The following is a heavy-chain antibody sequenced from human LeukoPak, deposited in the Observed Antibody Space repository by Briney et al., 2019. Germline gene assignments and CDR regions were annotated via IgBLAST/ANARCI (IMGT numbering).Heavy chain of an antibody. D-gene: IGHD3-3*01. V-gene: IGHV4-34*01. CDR3: ARSKVRFLEWLSGAFDI. Sequence: KASETLSLTCAVYGGSFSGYYWSWIRQPPGKGLEWIGEINHSGSTNYNPSLKSRVTISVDTSKNQFSLKLSSVTAADTAVYYCARSKVRFLEWLSGAFDIWGQGTMVTVSS. CDR2: INHSGST. CDR1: GGSFSGYY. J-gene: IGHJ3*02.